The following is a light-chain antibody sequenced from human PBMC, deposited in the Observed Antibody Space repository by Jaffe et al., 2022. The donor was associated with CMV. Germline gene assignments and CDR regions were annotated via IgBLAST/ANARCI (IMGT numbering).Light chain of an antibody. CDR2: EVN. V-gene: IGLV2-23*02. CDR1: SSDVGSYNL. CDR3: CSYAGFWV. J-gene: IGLJ3*02. Sequence: QSALTQPASVSGSPGQSITISCTGISSDVGSYNLVSWYQQHPGKVPKLIIYEVNKRPSGVSHRFSGSKSGNTASLTISGLQAADEADYYCCSYAGFWVFGGGTKLTVL.